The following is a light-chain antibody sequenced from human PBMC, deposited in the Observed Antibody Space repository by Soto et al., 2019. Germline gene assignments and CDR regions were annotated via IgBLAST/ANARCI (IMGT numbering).Light chain of an antibody. CDR3: QHYGGSPLVT. CDR1: QSISSGY. Sequence: ETVLTQSPGTLSLSPGERATLSCRASQSISSGYLAWYQQRPGQAPRLLISGASNRATGIPDRVSGSGSGTDFTLTISRLEPEDFAVYYCQHYGGSPLVTFGGGTKVEIK. J-gene: IGKJ4*01. V-gene: IGKV3-20*01. CDR2: GAS.